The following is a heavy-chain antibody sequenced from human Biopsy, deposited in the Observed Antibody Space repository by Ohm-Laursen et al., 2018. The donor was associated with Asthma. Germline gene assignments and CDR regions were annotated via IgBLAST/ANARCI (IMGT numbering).Heavy chain of an antibody. V-gene: IGHV1-18*01. Sequence: ASVKVSCKSSGYTFTSTVYGISWVRQAPGQGLEWMGWIRPHTGDTNYAQMLRGRVTMTTDTSTSTAYMELRGPRSDDTAVYYCARDPGGFDPWGQGTLVTVSS. CDR3: ARDPGGFDP. J-gene: IGHJ5*02. D-gene: IGHD3-10*01. CDR2: IRPHTGDT. CDR1: GYTFTSTVYG.